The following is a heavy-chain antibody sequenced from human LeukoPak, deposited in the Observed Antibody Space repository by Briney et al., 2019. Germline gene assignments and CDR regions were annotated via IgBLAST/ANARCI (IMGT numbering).Heavy chain of an antibody. Sequence: PGGSLRLSCAASGFTFSSYSMNWVRQAPGKGLEWVSYISSSSSTIYYADSVKGRFTISRDNAKNSLYLQMSSLRAEDTAVYYCARFNWDDAFDIWGQGTMVTVSS. D-gene: IGHD7-27*01. CDR1: GFTFSSYS. CDR3: ARFNWDDAFDI. CDR2: ISSSSSTI. V-gene: IGHV3-48*01. J-gene: IGHJ3*02.